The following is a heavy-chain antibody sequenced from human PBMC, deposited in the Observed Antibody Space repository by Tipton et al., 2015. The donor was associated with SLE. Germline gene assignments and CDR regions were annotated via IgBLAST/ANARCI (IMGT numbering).Heavy chain of an antibody. D-gene: IGHD6-19*01. J-gene: IGHJ6*03. Sequence: SLRLSCAASGFTFSSYAMHWVRRAPGKGLEWVAVISYDGSNKYYADSVKGRFTISRDNSKNTLYLQMNSLRAEDTAVYYCARGIAVAGTGYYYMDVWGKGTTVTVSS. CDR1: GFTFSSYA. V-gene: IGHV3-30-3*01. CDR3: ARGIAVAGTGYYYMDV. CDR2: ISYDGSNK.